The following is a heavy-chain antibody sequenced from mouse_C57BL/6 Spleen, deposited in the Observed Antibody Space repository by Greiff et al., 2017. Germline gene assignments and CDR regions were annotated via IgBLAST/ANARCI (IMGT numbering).Heavy chain of an antibody. D-gene: IGHD1-1*01. J-gene: IGHJ1*03. Sequence: QVQLQQPGAELVKPGASVKLSCKASGYTFTSYWMQWVKQRPGQGLEWIGEIDPSDSYTNYNQKFKGKATLTVDTSSSTAYMQLSSLTSEDSAVYYRASFTTVFDVWGTGTTVTVSS. CDR1: GYTFTSYW. CDR2: IDPSDSYT. V-gene: IGHV1-50*01. CDR3: ASFTTVFDV.